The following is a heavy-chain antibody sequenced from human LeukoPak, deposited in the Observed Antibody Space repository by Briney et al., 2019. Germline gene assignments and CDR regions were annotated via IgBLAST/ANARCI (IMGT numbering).Heavy chain of an antibody. CDR1: GYSISSASY. Sequence: PSETLSLTCAVSGYSISSASYWGWIRQPPGKGLEWIGNIYHGGSPYYNPSLKSRVTISVDTSKNQFSLKLSSVTAADTAVYYCARPISSQGYFGVVIDWGQGTLVTVSS. D-gene: IGHD3-3*01. J-gene: IGHJ4*02. CDR3: ARPISSQGYFGVVID. V-gene: IGHV4-38-2*01. CDR2: IYHGGSP.